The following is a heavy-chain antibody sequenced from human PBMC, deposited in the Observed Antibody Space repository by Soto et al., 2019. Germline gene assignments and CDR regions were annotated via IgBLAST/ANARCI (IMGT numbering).Heavy chain of an antibody. J-gene: IGHJ3*02. CDR1: GFTFSSYS. CDR3: ARGTRYNNPFDGDAFGN. V-gene: IGHV3-21*01. CDR2: ISSSSSYI. D-gene: IGHD3-16*02. Sequence: GGSLRLSCTASGFTFSSYSMNWVRQAPGKGLEWVSSISSSSSYIYYADSVKGRFTISRDNAKNSLYLQMNSLRAEDTAVYYCARGTRYNNPFDGDAFGNRGEGTMVSDS.